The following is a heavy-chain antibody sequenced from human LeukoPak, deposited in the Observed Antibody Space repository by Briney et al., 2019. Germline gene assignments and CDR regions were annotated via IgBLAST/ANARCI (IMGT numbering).Heavy chain of an antibody. CDR1: GFRFDDYG. Sequence: AGGSLRLSCVASGFRFDDYGMSWVRQAPGKGLEWVSGINWNGGSTGYADSVKGRFTISRDNAKNSLYLRMNSLRAEDTALYYCARGGSTDWYSFDYWGQGTLVTVSS. CDR3: ARGGSTDWYSFDY. V-gene: IGHV3-20*04. D-gene: IGHD3-9*01. CDR2: INWNGGST. J-gene: IGHJ4*02.